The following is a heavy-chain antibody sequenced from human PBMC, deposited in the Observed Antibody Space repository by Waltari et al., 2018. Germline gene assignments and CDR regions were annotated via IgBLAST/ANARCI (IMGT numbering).Heavy chain of an antibody. CDR2: INPNRGGT. D-gene: IGHD1-26*01. J-gene: IGHJ3*02. CDR1: GYTFTGYY. Sequence: QVQLVQSGAEVKKPGASVKVSCKASGYTFTGYYMHWVRQPPGQGLEWIVRINPNRGGTNYAQKLQGTVTMTRDTSISTAYMELSRLRSDDTAVYYCASCGMVEICAFDIWGQGTMVTVSS. CDR3: ASCGMVEICAFDI. V-gene: IGHV1-2*06.